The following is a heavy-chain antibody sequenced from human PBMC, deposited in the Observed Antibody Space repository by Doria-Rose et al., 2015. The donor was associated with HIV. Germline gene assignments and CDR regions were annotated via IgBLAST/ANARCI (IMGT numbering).Heavy chain of an antibody. Sequence: EWVSIIYSGGSTDYADSVKGRFTISRDNSKNTLYLQMNSLRAEDTAVYYCARHLLRFLEWLQPNYYNYGVDVWGQGTTVPVSS. J-gene: IGHJ6*02. V-gene: IGHV3-53*01. CDR2: IYSGGST. D-gene: IGHD3-3*01. CDR3: ARHLLRFLEWLQPNYYNYGVDV.